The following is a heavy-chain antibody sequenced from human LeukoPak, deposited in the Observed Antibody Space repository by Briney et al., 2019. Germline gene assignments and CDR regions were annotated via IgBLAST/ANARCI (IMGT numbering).Heavy chain of an antibody. CDR1: GGTFSSYA. Sequence: SVTVSCKTSGGTFSSYAISWVRQAPGQGLEWMGRIIPILGIANYAQKFQGRVTITADKSTSTAYMELSSLRSEDTAVYYCASGYDLYYYYGMDVWGQGTTVTVSS. CDR2: IIPILGIA. J-gene: IGHJ6*02. V-gene: IGHV1-69*04. CDR3: ASGYDLYYYYGMDV. D-gene: IGHD5-12*01.